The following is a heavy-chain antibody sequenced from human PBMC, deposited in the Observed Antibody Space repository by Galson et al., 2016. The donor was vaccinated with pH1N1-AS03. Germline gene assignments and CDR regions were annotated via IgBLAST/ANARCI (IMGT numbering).Heavy chain of an antibody. J-gene: IGHJ6*03. Sequence: SLRLSCAASRFTFKSYWMSWVRQAPGKGLEWVANINQDENEKYCVDSVKGRFTISRDNAKNSLYLEMNSLRAEDTALYYCARESTGTEHIVVVTGRYGYYYMDVWGKGTTVTVSS. D-gene: IGHD2-21*02. CDR3: ARESTGTEHIVVVTGRYGYYYMDV. CDR1: RFTFKSYW. V-gene: IGHV3-7*03. CDR2: INQDENEK.